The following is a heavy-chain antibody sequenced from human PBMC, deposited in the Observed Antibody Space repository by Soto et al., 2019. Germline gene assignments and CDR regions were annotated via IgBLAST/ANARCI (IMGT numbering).Heavy chain of an antibody. D-gene: IGHD3-3*01. CDR3: ARGRFLDSFDP. V-gene: IGHV4-59*01. Sequence: PSETLSLTCTVSGGSISSYYWSWIRQPPGKGLEWIGYIYYSGSTNYNPSLKSRVTISVDTSKNQFSLKLSSVTAADTAVYYCARGRFLDSFDPWGQGTLVTVSS. J-gene: IGHJ5*02. CDR2: IYYSGST. CDR1: GGSISSYY.